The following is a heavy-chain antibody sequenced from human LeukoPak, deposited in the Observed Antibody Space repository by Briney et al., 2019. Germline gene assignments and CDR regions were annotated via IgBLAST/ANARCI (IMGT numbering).Heavy chain of an antibody. D-gene: IGHD2-21*02. CDR1: GYTFTGYY. CDR2: INPNSGGT. J-gene: IGHJ4*02. Sequence: ASVKVSCKASGYTFTGYYMHWVRQAPGQGLEWMGWINPNSGGTNYAQKFQGRVTMTRDTSISTAYMELSRLRSDDTAEYYCARERKVVTAKLLDYWGQGTLVTVSS. V-gene: IGHV1-2*02. CDR3: ARERKVVTAKLLDY.